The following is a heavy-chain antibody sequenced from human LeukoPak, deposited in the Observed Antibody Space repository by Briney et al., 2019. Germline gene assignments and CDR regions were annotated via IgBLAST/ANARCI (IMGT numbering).Heavy chain of an antibody. D-gene: IGHD3-16*01. Sequence: PSETLSLTCTVSGGSFRSSLYYWGWIRQPPGKGLEWIGHISYTGNTYYNPSLKSRVTISVDSSKNQFSLNLSSVTAADTAIYYCARNPHHDDDAHEGFDYWGQGTLVTVSS. J-gene: IGHJ4*02. CDR2: ISYTGNT. CDR3: ARNPHHDDDAHEGFDY. CDR1: GGSFRSSLYY. V-gene: IGHV4-39*07.